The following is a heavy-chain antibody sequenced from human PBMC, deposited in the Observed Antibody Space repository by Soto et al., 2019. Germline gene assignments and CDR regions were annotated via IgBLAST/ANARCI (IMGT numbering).Heavy chain of an antibody. CDR2: ISWNSGSI. J-gene: IGHJ4*02. V-gene: IGHV3-9*01. CDR1: GFTFDDYA. Sequence: PGGSLRLSCAASGFTFDDYAMHWVRQAPGKGLEWVSGISWNSGSIGYADSVKGRFTISRDNAKNSLYLQMNSLRAEDTALYYCAKDIRDSPFNTQIDYWGQGTLVTVSS. D-gene: IGHD2-21*01. CDR3: AKDIRDSPFNTQIDY.